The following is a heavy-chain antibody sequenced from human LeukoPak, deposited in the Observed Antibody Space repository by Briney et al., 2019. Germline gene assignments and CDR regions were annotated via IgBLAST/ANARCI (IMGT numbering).Heavy chain of an antibody. CDR2: INPNSGGT. D-gene: IGHD6-13*01. Sequence: RASVKVSCKASGYTFTGYYMHWVRQAPGQGLEWMGWINPNSGGTNYAQKFQGRVTMTRDTSISTAYMELSRLRSDDTAVYYCARDTNIAAAGADYYMDVWGKGTTVTVSS. J-gene: IGHJ6*03. CDR3: ARDTNIAAAGADYYMDV. CDR1: GYTFTGYY. V-gene: IGHV1-2*02.